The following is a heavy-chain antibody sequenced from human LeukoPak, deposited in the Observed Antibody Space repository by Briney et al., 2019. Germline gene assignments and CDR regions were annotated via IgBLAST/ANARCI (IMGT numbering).Heavy chain of an antibody. CDR3: ARDNSVGDYAWWFDP. D-gene: IGHD1-26*01. CDR2: INPSGRTT. Sequence: ASVKVSCKAPGYTFTSYYMHWLRQAPGQGLEWMGLINPSGRTTRYAQKLQGRLTMTRDVSTRTDYMELSSLTSDYTGVYFCARDNSVGDYAWWFDPWGQGTLVTVCS. CDR1: GYTFTSYY. J-gene: IGHJ5*02. V-gene: IGHV1-46*01.